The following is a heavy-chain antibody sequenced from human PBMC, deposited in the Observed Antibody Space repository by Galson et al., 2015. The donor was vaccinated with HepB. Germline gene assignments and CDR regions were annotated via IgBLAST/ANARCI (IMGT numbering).Heavy chain of an antibody. D-gene: IGHD3-22*01. CDR2: IWYDGSNK. CDR1: GFTFSSYG. CDR3: ARDKGYWGPVGWFDP. Sequence: SLRLSCAASGFTFSSYGMHWVRQAPGKGLEWVAVIWYDGSNKYYADSVKGRFTISRDNSKNTLYLQMNSLRAEDTAVYYCARDKGYWGPVGWFDPWGRGTLVTVSS. V-gene: IGHV3-33*01. J-gene: IGHJ5*02.